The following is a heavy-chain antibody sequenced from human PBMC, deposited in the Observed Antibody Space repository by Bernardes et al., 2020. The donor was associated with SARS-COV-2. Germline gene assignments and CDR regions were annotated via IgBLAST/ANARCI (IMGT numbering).Heavy chain of an antibody. CDR1: GFVFSDYC. CDR3: ARSAGMDV. CDR2: IKRDGSET. Sequence: GGSLRLFCAGCGFVFSDYCMTWVRQAPGKGLEWVDNIKRDGSETYYVDSVKGRFTISRDNVKNLVFLQMNSLRAEDTAVFYCARSAGMDVWGQGTMVTVSS. V-gene: IGHV3-7*03. J-gene: IGHJ6*02.